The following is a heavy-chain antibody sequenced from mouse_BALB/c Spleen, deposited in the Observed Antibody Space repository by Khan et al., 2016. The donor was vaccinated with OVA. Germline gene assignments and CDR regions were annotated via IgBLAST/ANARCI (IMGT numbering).Heavy chain of an antibody. V-gene: IGHV1-77*01. J-gene: IGHJ3*01. CDR1: GYTFTDFY. CDR3: ARRNYFGYTFAY. CDR2: ISPGSGDT. Sequence: LQQSGIELARPGASVNLSCKASGYTFTDFYINWVKQRSGQGLEWIGEISPGSGDTYYNEKFKGKATLTADKSSSTAYMQLSSLTSEASAVYFCARRNYFGYTFAYWGQGTLVTVSA. D-gene: IGHD1-2*01.